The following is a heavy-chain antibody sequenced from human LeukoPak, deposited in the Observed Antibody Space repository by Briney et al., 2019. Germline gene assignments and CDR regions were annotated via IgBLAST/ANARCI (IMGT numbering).Heavy chain of an antibody. J-gene: IGHJ4*02. D-gene: IGHD3-3*01. CDR2: IYYSGST. Sequence: SETLSLTCTVSGGSISSGGYYWSWIRQHPGKGLEWIGYIYYSGSTYYNPSLKSRVTISVDTSKNQFSLKLSSVTAADTAVYYCARAAGDVGTYYDFWSGYYSYYFDYWGQGTLVTVSS. V-gene: IGHV4-31*03. CDR1: GGSISSGGYY. CDR3: ARAAGDVGTYYDFWSGYYSYYFDY.